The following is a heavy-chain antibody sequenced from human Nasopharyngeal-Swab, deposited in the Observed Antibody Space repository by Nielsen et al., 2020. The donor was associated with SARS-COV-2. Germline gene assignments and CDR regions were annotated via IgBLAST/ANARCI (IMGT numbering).Heavy chain of an antibody. CDR3: ARHTYHYYYFYMDV. D-gene: IGHD2-21*01. CDR2: VFGSGST. V-gene: IGHV4-59*08. J-gene: IGHJ6*03. Sequence: WIRQPPGKGLEWIGYVFGSGSTNYNPALKSRVTISVDTSRNQISLEVRSVTAADSAVYYCARHTYHYYYFYMDVWGRGTTVTVSS.